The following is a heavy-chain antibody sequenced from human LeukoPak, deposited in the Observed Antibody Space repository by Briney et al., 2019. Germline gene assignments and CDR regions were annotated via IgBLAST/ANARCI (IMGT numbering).Heavy chain of an antibody. D-gene: IGHD1-26*01. CDR2: INAYNGNK. CDR1: GYTFTNYG. V-gene: IGHV1-18*01. Sequence: ASVKVSRKASGYTFTNYGISWVRQAPGQGLEWMGWINAYNGNKNYAQKIQGRVTMTTDKSTSTAYMELRSLRSDDTAVYYSARWVRGRYSGSYYPDYWGQGPLVTVSS. J-gene: IGHJ4*02. CDR3: ARWVRGRYSGSYYPDY.